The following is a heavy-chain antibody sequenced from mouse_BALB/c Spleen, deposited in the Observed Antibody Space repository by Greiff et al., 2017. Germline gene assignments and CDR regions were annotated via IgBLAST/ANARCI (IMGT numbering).Heavy chain of an antibody. CDR2: ISSGSSTI. CDR3: ARSTMRKAWFAY. Sequence: EVQLQQSGGGLVQPGGSRKLSCAASGFTFSSFGMHWVRQAPEKGLEWVAYISSGSSTIYYADTVKGRFTISRDNPKNTLFLQMTSLRSEDTAMYYCARSTMRKAWFAYWGQGTLVTVSA. J-gene: IGHJ3*01. V-gene: IGHV5-17*02. CDR1: GFTFSSFG. D-gene: IGHD2-4*01.